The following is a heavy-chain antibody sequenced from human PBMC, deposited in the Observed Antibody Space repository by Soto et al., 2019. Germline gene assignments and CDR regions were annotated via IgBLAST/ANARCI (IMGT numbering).Heavy chain of an antibody. CDR3: ARPTDYHYGMQV. CDR1: GYNFHTYW. CDR2: IYPHDSDT. V-gene: IGHV5-51*01. D-gene: IGHD4-17*01. J-gene: IGHJ6*02. Sequence: LGESLKISCKGSGYNFHTYWIAWVRQMPGKGLEWMGFIYPHDSDTRYSPSFRGQVTISADKSINTAYLQWTSLKASDTAIYFCARPTDYHYGMQVWGQGTTVTAP.